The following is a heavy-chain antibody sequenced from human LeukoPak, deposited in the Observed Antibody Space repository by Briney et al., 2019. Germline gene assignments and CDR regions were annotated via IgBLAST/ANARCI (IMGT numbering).Heavy chain of an antibody. V-gene: IGHV3-7*01. Sequence: GGSLRLSCAASGFTFSSYWMSWVRQAPGKGLEWVANIKQDGSERYYVDSVKGRFTISRDNAKNSLYLQTNSLRAEDTAVYYCARSLNPYSSGWYDYWGQGTLVTVSS. CDR2: IKQDGSER. D-gene: IGHD6-19*01. J-gene: IGHJ4*02. CDR1: GFTFSSYW. CDR3: ARSLNPYSSGWYDY.